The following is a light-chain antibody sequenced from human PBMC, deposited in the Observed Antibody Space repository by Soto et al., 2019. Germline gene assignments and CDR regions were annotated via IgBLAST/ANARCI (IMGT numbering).Light chain of an antibody. J-gene: IGKJ4*01. CDR2: KAS. Sequence: IHMTHSPSTLSASVLYRVTITFLSGQSVSSWLAWYQQKPGKAPKLLIYKASTLESGVPSRFSGSGSGTEFTLTISSLQPEDFATYYCQQVNVYPSTFGGGTKVDIK. V-gene: IGKV1-5*03. CDR3: QQVNVYPST. CDR1: QSVSSW.